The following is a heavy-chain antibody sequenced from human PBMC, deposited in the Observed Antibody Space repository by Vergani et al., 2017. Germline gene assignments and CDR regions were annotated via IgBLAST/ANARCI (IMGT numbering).Heavy chain of an antibody. D-gene: IGHD6-19*01. J-gene: IGHJ4*02. CDR3: AGRGAVDGTDY. Sequence: VQLVESGGGLVKPGGSLRLSCAASGFTFSSYSMNWVRQAPGKGLEWVSSISSSSSYIYYADSVKGRFTISRDNAKNSLYLQMNSLRAEDTAVYYCAGRGAVDGTDYWGQGTLVTVSS. V-gene: IGHV3-21*01. CDR1: GFTFSSYS. CDR2: ISSSSSYI.